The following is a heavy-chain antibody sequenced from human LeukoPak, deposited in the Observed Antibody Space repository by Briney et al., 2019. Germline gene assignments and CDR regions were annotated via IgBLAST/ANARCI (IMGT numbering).Heavy chain of an antibody. J-gene: IGHJ5*02. CDR3: AREGITMVPWFDP. V-gene: IGHV4-34*01. CDR2: INHSGST. D-gene: IGHD3-10*01. CDR1: GGSFGGYY. Sequence: SETLSLTCAVYGGSFGGYYWSWIRQPPGKGLEWIGEINHSGSTNYNPSLKSRVTISVDTSKNQFSLKLSSVTAADTAVYYCAREGITMVPWFDPWGQGTLVTVSS.